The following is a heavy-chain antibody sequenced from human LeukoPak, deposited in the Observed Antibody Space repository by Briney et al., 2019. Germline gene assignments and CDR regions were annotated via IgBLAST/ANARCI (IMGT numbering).Heavy chain of an antibody. CDR3: ARVSSPYYFDY. CDR1: GFTFFNYT. CDR2: ISSGSNYI. J-gene: IGHJ4*02. D-gene: IGHD6-13*01. Sequence: GGSLRLSCEASGFTFFNYTMNWVRQAPGKGLEWVSYISSGSNYIYYADSVKGRFTISRDNAKNSLYLQMNSLRAEDTAMYYCARVSSPYYFDYWGQGTLVTVSS. V-gene: IGHV3-21*01.